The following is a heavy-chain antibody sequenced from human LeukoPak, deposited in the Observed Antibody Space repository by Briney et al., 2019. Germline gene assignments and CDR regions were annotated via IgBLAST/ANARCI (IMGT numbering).Heavy chain of an antibody. J-gene: IGHJ4*02. CDR2: INPDGSRT. Sequence: QPGGSLRLSSAASGFTFSTDWMDWLRQAPGKGLVWVSRINPDGSRTDYADSVKGRFTISRDNAKNSLYLQMNSLRAEDTALYYCAWSYGGYDGSGYRGQGTLVTVSS. D-gene: IGHD5-12*01. V-gene: IGHV3-74*01. CDR3: AWSYGGYDGSGY. CDR1: GFTFSTDW.